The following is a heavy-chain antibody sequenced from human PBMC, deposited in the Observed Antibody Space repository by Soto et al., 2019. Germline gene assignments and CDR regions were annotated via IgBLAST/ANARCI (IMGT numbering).Heavy chain of an antibody. V-gene: IGHV1-2*04. CDR1: GYTFPGYY. J-gene: IGHJ4*02. Sequence: ASVKVSCKDSGYTFPGYYMHWVRQAPGQGLEWMGWINPNSGGTNYAQKFQGWVTMTRDTSISTAYMELSRLRSDDTAVYYCARAGRWQPDNSPQSDYWGQGTLVTVSS. D-gene: IGHD2-15*01. CDR2: INPNSGGT. CDR3: ARAGRWQPDNSPQSDY.